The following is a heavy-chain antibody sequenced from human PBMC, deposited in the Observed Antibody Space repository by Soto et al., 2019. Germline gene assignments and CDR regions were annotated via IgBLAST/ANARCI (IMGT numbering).Heavy chain of an antibody. CDR3: ARGPEAARQDRADY. V-gene: IGHV4-34*01. D-gene: IGHD6-6*01. CDR1: GGSFSGYY. J-gene: IGHJ4*02. CDR2: INHSGST. Sequence: QVQLQQWGAGLLKPSETLSLTCAVYGGSFSGYYWSWIRQPPGKGLEWIGEINHSGSTNYNPSLKTRVTISVDTSKNQFSLKLSSVPAADTAVYYCARGPEAARQDRADYWGQGTLVTVSS.